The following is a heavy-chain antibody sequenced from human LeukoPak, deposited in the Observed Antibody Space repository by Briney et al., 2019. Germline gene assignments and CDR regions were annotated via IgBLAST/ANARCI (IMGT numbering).Heavy chain of an antibody. Sequence: GGSLRLSCTASGFTSSSYWMSWVRQAPGKGLEWVASINQDGSEKYYVDSVKGRFTISRDNAKNSLYLQMNSLRAEDTAVYYCARGVGATHFDYWGQGTLVTVSS. D-gene: IGHD1-26*01. V-gene: IGHV3-7*04. CDR1: GFTSSSYW. J-gene: IGHJ4*02. CDR3: ARGVGATHFDY. CDR2: INQDGSEK.